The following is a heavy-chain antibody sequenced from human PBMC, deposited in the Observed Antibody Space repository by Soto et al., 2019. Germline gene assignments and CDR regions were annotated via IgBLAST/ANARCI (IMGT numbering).Heavy chain of an antibody. J-gene: IGHJ6*02. V-gene: IGHV4-31*03. CDR2: IYYSGST. D-gene: IGHD3-3*01. CDR1: GGSISSGGYY. Sequence: QVQLQESGPGLVKPSQTLSLTCTVSGGSISSGGYYWSWIRQHPGKGLEWIGYIYYSGSTYYNPSLKSSVTISVDTSKNQFSLKMSSVTAADTAVYYCARANSYYDFWSGYYTDYYGMDVWGQGTTVTVSS. CDR3: ARANSYYDFWSGYYTDYYGMDV.